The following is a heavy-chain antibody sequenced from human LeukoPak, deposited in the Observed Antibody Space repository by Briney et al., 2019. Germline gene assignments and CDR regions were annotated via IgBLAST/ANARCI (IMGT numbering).Heavy chain of an antibody. CDR3: AREGGITMIVVLLADAIDV. V-gene: IGHV4-39*07. Sequence: KPSETLSLTSTVSRGSLSTSSDYTGWIRHPPGKWLEWIGNIVYSGSTYYNPSLRRGYTISLDPSTNQFSLKLSSVTAADPVMYYCAREGGITMIVVLLADAIDVWGPGTMVTVSS. CDR1: RGSLSTSSDY. CDR2: IVYSGST. D-gene: IGHD3-22*01. J-gene: IGHJ3*01.